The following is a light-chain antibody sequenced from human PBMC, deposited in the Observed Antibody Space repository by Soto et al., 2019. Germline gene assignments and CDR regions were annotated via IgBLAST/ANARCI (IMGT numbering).Light chain of an antibody. Sequence: EIVWTQSPGTLSLSPGEKTTLSCRASQSVTSSYLAWYQHRPGQAPRLLIYGASSRATGIPDRFSGSGSGTDFTLTISRLEPEDFAVYYCQQYGGSPLTFGQGTKVNIK. J-gene: IGKJ2*01. V-gene: IGKV3-20*01. CDR1: QSVTSSY. CDR2: GAS. CDR3: QQYGGSPLT.